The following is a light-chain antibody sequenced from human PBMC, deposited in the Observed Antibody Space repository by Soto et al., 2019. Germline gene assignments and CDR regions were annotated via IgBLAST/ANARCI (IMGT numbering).Light chain of an antibody. CDR2: DAS. CDR3: QQRSNWPPYT. CDR1: QSVSSY. J-gene: IGKJ2*01. Sequence: EIVLTQSPATLSLSPGERATLSCRASQSVSSYLAWYQQKPGQAPRLLIYDASNSATGIPARFSGSGSGTDFTLTISSLEREDFAVYYCQQRSNWPPYTFGQGTKLEIK. V-gene: IGKV3-11*01.